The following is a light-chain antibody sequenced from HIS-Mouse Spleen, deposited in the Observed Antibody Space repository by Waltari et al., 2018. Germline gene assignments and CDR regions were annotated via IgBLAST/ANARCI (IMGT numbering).Light chain of an antibody. Sequence: QSALTQPAPVSGSTGQSITIACPGTSSDVGGYNYVAWYQQHPGTAPKLMIYEVSNRPSGVSNRFSGAKSGNTASLTISGLQAEDEADYYCSSYTSSSTLVFGGGTKLTVL. CDR1: SSDVGGYNY. V-gene: IGLV2-14*01. CDR3: SSYTSSSTLV. J-gene: IGLJ3*02. CDR2: EVS.